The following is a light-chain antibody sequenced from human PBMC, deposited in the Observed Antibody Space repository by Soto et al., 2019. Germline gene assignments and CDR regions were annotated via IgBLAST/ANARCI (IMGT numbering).Light chain of an antibody. CDR1: QTIRSN. V-gene: IGKV3-15*01. Sequence: ETVLTQSPGTLSLSPGERATLSCRASQTIRSNYLAWYRQTPGQAPRLLIYGASTRATGIPARFSGSGSGTEFTLTISSLQSEDFAVYYCQQYNNWTRTFGQGTKVEIK. CDR3: QQYNNWTRT. CDR2: GAS. J-gene: IGKJ1*01.